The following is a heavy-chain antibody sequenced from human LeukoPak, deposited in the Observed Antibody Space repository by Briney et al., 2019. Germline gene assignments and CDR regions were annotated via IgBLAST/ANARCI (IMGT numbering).Heavy chain of an antibody. V-gene: IGHV3-23*01. D-gene: IGHD3-3*01. Sequence: GGSLRLSCAVSGFTFSSYAMSWVRQAPGKGLEWVSAISTIGGGTYYAESVNGRFTISRDSSKNTLYLQMNSLRADDTAVYYCAKSDHDFWSGYKRWGQGTLVTVPA. CDR1: GFTFSSYA. J-gene: IGHJ4*02. CDR2: ISTIGGGT. CDR3: AKSDHDFWSGYKR.